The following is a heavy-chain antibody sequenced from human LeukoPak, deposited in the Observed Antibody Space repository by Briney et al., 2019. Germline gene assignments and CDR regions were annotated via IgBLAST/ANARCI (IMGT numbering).Heavy chain of an antibody. CDR1: GGSISSSSYY. V-gene: IGHV4-39*01. CDR2: IYYSGST. J-gene: IGHJ4*02. Sequence: SETLSLTCTVSGGSISSSSYYWGWIRQPPGKGLEWIGTIYYSGSTYYNPSLKSRVTISVDTSKNQFSLKLSSVTAADTAVYYCAGQGSGNYLSPVNYWGQGTLVTVSS. CDR3: AGQGSGNYLSPVNY. D-gene: IGHD1-26*01.